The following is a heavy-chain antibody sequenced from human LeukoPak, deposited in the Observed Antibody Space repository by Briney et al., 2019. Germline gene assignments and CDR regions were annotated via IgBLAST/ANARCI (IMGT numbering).Heavy chain of an antibody. Sequence: PSETLSLTCTVSGGSISSYYWNWIRQPPGEGLEWIGYFHYSGSTNYNPSLKSRVTISVDTSKNQLSLKLSSMTAADTAVYYCARQWLVSPLFDYWGQGTLVTVSS. D-gene: IGHD6-19*01. CDR1: GGSISSYY. J-gene: IGHJ4*02. CDR2: FHYSGST. CDR3: ARQWLVSPLFDY. V-gene: IGHV4-59*08.